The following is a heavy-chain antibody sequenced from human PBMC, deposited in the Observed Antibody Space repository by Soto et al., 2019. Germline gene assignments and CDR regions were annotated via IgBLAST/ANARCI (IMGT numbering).Heavy chain of an antibody. Sequence: GGSLRLSCAASGFTFSSYGMHWVRQAPGKGLEWVAVISYDGSNKYYADSVKGRFTISRDNSKNTLYLQMNSLRAEDTAVYYCAKELGGLRFLEWLLPTPYGMDVWGQGTTVTVSS. CDR1: GFTFSSYG. D-gene: IGHD3-3*01. J-gene: IGHJ6*02. CDR2: ISYDGSNK. V-gene: IGHV3-30*18. CDR3: AKELGGLRFLEWLLPTPYGMDV.